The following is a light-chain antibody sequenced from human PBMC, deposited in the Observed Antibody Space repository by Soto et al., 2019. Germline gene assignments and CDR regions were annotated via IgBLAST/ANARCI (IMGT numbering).Light chain of an antibody. CDR3: SSYAGSSHYV. J-gene: IGLJ1*01. CDR1: SSDVGGYNY. Sequence: QSVLTQPPSASGSPGQSVTISCTGTSSDVGGYNYVSWYQQHPGKAPKLMIYEVSKRPSGVPDRSSGSKSGNTASLTVSGLQAEDEADYYCSSYAGSSHYVFGTGTKSPS. CDR2: EVS. V-gene: IGLV2-8*01.